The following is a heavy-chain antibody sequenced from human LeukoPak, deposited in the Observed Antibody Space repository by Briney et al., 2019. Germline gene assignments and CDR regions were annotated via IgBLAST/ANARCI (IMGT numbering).Heavy chain of an antibody. J-gene: IGHJ4*02. CDR1: GFTFSTYA. D-gene: IGHD3-10*01. CDR2: ISSGGTDE. CDR3: ARDSTYYYDSGSSGPHYFDN. V-gene: IGHV3-30*01. Sequence: GGSLRLSCAASGFTFSTYAMHWVRQAPGRGLEWVSLISSGGTDEYYADSVKGRFTISRDNSKNTLYLQLNSLRAEDTAVYYCARDSTYYYDSGSSGPHYFDNWGQGTLVTVSS.